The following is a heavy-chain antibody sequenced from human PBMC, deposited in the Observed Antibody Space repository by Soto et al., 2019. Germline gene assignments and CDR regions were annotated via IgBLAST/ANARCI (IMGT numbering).Heavy chain of an antibody. CDR3: GSWLKEGGIGGNYYYGMDV. D-gene: IGHD1-1*01. V-gene: IGHV1-18*01. Sequence: ASVKVSCKASGYIFVNYGIAWVRQAPRQGLEWMGWISPYTGNTHSASKVQGRLTMTTDTSTSTVHMELSSLRSDDTAVYYCGSWLKEGGIGGNYYYGMDVWGQGTTVTVSS. CDR1: GYIFVNYG. J-gene: IGHJ6*02. CDR2: ISPYTGNT.